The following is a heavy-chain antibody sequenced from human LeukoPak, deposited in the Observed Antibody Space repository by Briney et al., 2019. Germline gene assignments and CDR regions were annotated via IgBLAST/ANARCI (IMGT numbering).Heavy chain of an antibody. CDR3: AKDRPSPGYSSGWYDYFDY. V-gene: IGHV3-23*01. CDR1: GFTFSSYA. J-gene: IGHJ4*02. D-gene: IGHD6-19*01. Sequence: PGGSLRLSCAASGFTFSSYAMSWVRQAPGKGLEWVSAISGSGGSTYHADSVKGRFTISRDNSKNTLYLQMNSLRAEDTAVYYCAKDRPSPGYSSGWYDYFDYWGQGTLVTVSS. CDR2: ISGSGGST.